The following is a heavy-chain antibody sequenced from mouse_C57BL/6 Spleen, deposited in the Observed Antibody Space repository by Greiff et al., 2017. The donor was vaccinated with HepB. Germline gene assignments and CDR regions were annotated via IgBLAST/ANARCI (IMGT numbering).Heavy chain of an antibody. J-gene: IGHJ2*01. Sequence: VKLQQSGAELVKPGASVKISCKASGYTFTDYYINWVKQRPGQGLEWIGKIGPGSGSTYYNEKFKGKATLTADKSSSTAYMQLSSLTSEDSAVYFCARDDYYGSSEFDYWGQGTTFTVSS. CDR1: GYTFTDYY. D-gene: IGHD1-1*01. CDR3: ARDDYYGSSEFDY. V-gene: IGHV1-77*01. CDR2: IGPGSGST.